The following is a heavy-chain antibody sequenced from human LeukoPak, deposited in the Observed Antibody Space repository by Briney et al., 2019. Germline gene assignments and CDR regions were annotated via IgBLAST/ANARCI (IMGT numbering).Heavy chain of an antibody. D-gene: IGHD3-16*02. CDR1: GFTVSSNY. Sequence: PGGSLRLSCAASGFTVSSNYMSWVRQAPGKGLEWVSSVGSCMTTFYADSVKGRFTISRDNPKNMLYLQMNSLRAEDTGIYYCAKYRDGAWTKPNDFWGQGTLVTVFS. CDR2: VGSCMTT. CDR3: AKYRDGAWTKPNDF. V-gene: IGHV3-53*01. J-gene: IGHJ4*02.